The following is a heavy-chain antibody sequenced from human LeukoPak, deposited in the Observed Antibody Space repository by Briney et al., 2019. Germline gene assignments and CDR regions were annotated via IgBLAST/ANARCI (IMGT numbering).Heavy chain of an antibody. V-gene: IGHV4-39*07. CDR1: GGSISSSSYY. Sequence: SETLSLTCTVSGGSISSSSYYWGWIRQPPGMGLEWIGSIYYSGSTYYNPSLKSRVTISVDTSKNQFSLKLSSVTAADTAVYYCARGVGYCSGGSCPGSFDIWGQGTMVTVSS. CDR2: IYYSGST. CDR3: ARGVGYCSGGSCPGSFDI. D-gene: IGHD2-15*01. J-gene: IGHJ3*02.